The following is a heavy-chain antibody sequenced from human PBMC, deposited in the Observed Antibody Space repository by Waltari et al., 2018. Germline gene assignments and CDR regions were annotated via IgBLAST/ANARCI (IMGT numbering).Heavy chain of an antibody. D-gene: IGHD2-2*03. V-gene: IGHV4-38-2*01. J-gene: IGHJ4*02. CDR3: SRQVLGYCTSAACRRLES. CDR1: GYSINSGYY. Sequence: QVPLQVSRTGLVKASEAVSRACDVSGYSINSGYYWGWIRQSPGKGLEWIATIYHAGDTFYNPSLKSRVTISMETPKTQFSLKLDSVTAADTAVYFCSRQVLGYCTSAACRRLESWGQGTLVTVSS. CDR2: IYHAGDT.